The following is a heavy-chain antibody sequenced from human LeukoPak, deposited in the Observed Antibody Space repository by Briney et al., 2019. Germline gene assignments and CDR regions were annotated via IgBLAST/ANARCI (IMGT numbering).Heavy chain of an antibody. Sequence: SETLSLTCAVYGGSFSDYFWGWIRQPPGQGLEWIGEINHSGRTYYNPSLKSRVTISVDTSKNQFSLNLSSVTAADTAVYYCARDVVVVPAAIHYGMDVWGQGTTVTVSS. V-gene: IGHV4-34*01. J-gene: IGHJ6*02. CDR2: INHSGRT. CDR1: GGSFSDYF. D-gene: IGHD2-2*01. CDR3: ARDVVVVPAAIHYGMDV.